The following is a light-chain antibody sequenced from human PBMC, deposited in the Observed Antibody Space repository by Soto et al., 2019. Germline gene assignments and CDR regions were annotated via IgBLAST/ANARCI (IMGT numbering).Light chain of an antibody. V-gene: IGKV3-15*01. CDR3: QHYNHWPIT. CDR2: GAY. Sequence: EIVMTQSPATLSVSPGERATLSCRASQSVSSNLAWYQQKPGQAPRLLIYGAYTRATGIPARFSGSGSGTEFTLTISSLQSEDFAVYYCQHYNHWPITFGQGTRLEIK. J-gene: IGKJ5*01. CDR1: QSVSSN.